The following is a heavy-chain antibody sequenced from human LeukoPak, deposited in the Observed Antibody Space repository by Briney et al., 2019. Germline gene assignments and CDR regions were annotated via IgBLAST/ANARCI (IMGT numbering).Heavy chain of an antibody. D-gene: IGHD6-19*01. V-gene: IGHV3-23*01. Sequence: SGGSPRLSCSASGFTFSNYDMSWVRQAPGKGLEWVSSISDSGGSTYYADSVKGRFTISRDNSKNTLYLQMTNLRAADTAVYYCAKDLSRAVAADWFDPWDQGSLVTVSS. J-gene: IGHJ5*02. CDR1: GFTFSNYD. CDR2: ISDSGGST. CDR3: AKDLSRAVAADWFDP.